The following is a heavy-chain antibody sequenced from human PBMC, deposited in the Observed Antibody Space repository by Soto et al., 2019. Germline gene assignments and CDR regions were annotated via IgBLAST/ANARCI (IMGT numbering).Heavy chain of an antibody. D-gene: IGHD3-22*01. J-gene: IGHJ6*02. Sequence: QVQLVQSGAEVKKPGSSVKVSCKASGGTFSSYAISWVRQAPGQGLEWMGGIIPIFGTANYAQKFQGRVTITADESTSTAYMELSSLRSDETAVYYCAGVGSYYDSNANRGYYYYYGMDVWGQGTTVTVSS. CDR2: IIPIFGTA. V-gene: IGHV1-69*01. CDR3: AGVGSYYDSNANRGYYYYYGMDV. CDR1: GGTFSSYA.